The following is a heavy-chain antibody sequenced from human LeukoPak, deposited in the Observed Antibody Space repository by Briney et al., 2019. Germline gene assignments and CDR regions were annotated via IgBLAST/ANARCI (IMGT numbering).Heavy chain of an antibody. CDR2: IYPGDSDT. J-gene: IGHJ6*02. D-gene: IGHD3-10*01. V-gene: IGHV5-51*01. CDR3: ARHSYYGSGSLYYYYGMDV. Sequence: KVGESLKISCKGSGYSFTSYWIGWVRQMPGKGLEWMGIIYPGDSDTRYSPSFQGQVTISADKSISTAYLQWSSLKASDTAMYYCARHSYYGSGSLYYYYGMDVWGQGTTVTVSS. CDR1: GYSFTSYW.